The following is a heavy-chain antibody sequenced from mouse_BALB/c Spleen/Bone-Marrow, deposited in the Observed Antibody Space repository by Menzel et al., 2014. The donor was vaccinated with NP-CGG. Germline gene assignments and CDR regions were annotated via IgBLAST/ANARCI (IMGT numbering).Heavy chain of an antibody. Sequence: VQLQQSGPELVKPGASVKISCKASGYSFTGYYMHWVKQSHGNSLDWIGYIYPYNGVSSYNQKFKGKATLTVDKSSSTAYTELRSLTSDDSAVYYWESRGECFDVWGAGTTVTVSS. CDR3: ESRGECFDV. V-gene: IGHV1-31*01. CDR2: IYPYNGVS. CDR1: GYSFTGYY. J-gene: IGHJ1*01.